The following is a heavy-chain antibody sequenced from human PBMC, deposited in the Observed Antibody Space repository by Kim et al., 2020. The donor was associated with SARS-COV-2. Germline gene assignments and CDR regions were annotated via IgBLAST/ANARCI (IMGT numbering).Heavy chain of an antibody. Sequence: NTNNARKLQGRVTMTTDTSTSTAYMELRSLRSDDTAVYYCARRSEGFFDYWGQGTLVTVSS. J-gene: IGHJ4*02. CDR2: NT. CDR3: ARRSEGFFDY. V-gene: IGHV1-18*01.